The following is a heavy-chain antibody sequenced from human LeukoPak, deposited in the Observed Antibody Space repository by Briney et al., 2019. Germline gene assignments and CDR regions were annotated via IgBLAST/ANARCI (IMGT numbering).Heavy chain of an antibody. CDR1: GGSFSGYY. J-gene: IGHJ3*02. D-gene: IGHD2-2*02. Sequence: PSETLSLTCAVYGGSFSGYYWSWIRQPPGKGLEWIGYIYYSGSTNYNPSLKSRVTISVDTSKNQFSLKLSSVTAADTAVYYCARESPLGYCSSTSCYMPGAFDIWGQGTMVTVSS. CDR2: IYYSGST. CDR3: ARESPLGYCSSTSCYMPGAFDI. V-gene: IGHV4-59*01.